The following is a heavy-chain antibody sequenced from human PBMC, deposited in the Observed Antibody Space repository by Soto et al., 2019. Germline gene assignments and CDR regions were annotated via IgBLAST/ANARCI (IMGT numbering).Heavy chain of an antibody. V-gene: IGHV5-51*01. J-gene: IGHJ6*03. Sequence: GESLKISCKGSGYSFTSYWIGWVRQMPGKGLEWMGIIYPGDSDTRYSPSFQGQVTISADKSISTAYLQWSSLKASDTAMYYCATSSTVTTSVNYYYMDVWGKGTTVTAP. CDR2: IYPGDSDT. D-gene: IGHD4-4*01. CDR1: GYSFTSYW. CDR3: ATSSTVTTSVNYYYMDV.